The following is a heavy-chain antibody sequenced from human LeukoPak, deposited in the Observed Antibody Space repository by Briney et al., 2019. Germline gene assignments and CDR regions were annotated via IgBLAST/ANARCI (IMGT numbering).Heavy chain of an antibody. CDR2: IYYSGST. Sequence: SQTLSLTCTVSGGSISSSEYYWSWIRQHPGKGLEWIGYIYYSGSTYYNPSLKSRVTISVDTSKNQFSLKLSSVTAADTAVYYCARGMRAAAAGYFDYWGQGTLVTVSS. D-gene: IGHD6-13*01. CDR3: ARGMRAAAAGYFDY. CDR1: GGSISSSEYY. V-gene: IGHV4-31*03. J-gene: IGHJ4*02.